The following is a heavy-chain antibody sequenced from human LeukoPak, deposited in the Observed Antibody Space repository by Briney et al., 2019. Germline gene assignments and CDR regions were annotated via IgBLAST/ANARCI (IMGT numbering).Heavy chain of an antibody. V-gene: IGHV1-69*04. D-gene: IGHD5-12*01. CDR3: TRDLGQWLLQGIFFDY. CDR1: GGTFSSYA. J-gene: IGHJ4*02. Sequence: SVKVSCKASGGTFSSYAISWVRQAPGQGLEWMGRIIPILGIANYAQKFQGRVTMTTDTSTSTAYMELRSLRSDDTAVYYCTRDLGQWLLQGIFFDYWGQGTLVTVSS. CDR2: IIPILGIA.